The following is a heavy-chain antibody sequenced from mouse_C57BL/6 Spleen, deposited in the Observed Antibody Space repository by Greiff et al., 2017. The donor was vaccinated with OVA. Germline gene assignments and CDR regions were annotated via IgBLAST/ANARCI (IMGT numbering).Heavy chain of an antibody. CDR2: IYPGSGNT. Sequence: VQLQQSGAELVRPGASVKLSCKASGYTFTDYYINWVKQRPGQGLEWIARIYPGSGNTYYNEKFKGKATLTAEKSSSTAYMQLSSLTSEDSAVYFCARSDGYYKFAYWGQGTLVTVSA. J-gene: IGHJ3*01. D-gene: IGHD2-3*01. CDR1: GYTFTDYY. V-gene: IGHV1-76*01. CDR3: ARSDGYYKFAY.